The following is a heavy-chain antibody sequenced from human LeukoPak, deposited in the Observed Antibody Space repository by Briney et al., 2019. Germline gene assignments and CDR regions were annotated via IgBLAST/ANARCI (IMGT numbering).Heavy chain of an antibody. CDR3: ARRDRAVADPGYYFDY. CDR1: GVSISTYY. J-gene: IGHJ4*02. CDR2: IYYSGRT. D-gene: IGHD6-19*01. V-gene: IGHV4-59*01. Sequence: SETLSLTCTVSGVSISTYYWSWIRQPPGKGLEWIGYIYYSGRTNYSPSLKSRVSISLDTSDNQFSLRLTSVTAADTAVYYCARRDRAVADPGYYFDYWGQGTLVTVSS.